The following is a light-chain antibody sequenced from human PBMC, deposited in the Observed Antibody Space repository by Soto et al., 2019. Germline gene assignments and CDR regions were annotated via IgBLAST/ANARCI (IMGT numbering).Light chain of an antibody. J-gene: IGKJ2*01. V-gene: IGKV3-20*01. CDR2: GAS. CDR3: QHYGDSPYT. CDR1: QSVSSNY. Sequence: EIVLTQSPVPLSLSPGERATLSCRASQSVSSNYLAWYQQKPGQAPSLLFYGASNRATGIPDRFSGSGSGTDFTLTIARLEPEEFAVYYCQHYGDSPYTFGQGAKLEIK.